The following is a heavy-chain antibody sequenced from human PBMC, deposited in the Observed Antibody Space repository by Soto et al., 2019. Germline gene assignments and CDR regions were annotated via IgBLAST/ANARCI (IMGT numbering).Heavy chain of an antibody. V-gene: IGHV1-69*04. J-gene: IGHJ4*02. D-gene: IGHD2-2*01. CDR2: IIPILGIA. CDR3: AREGDCSSTSCHL. CDR1: GGTFSSYT. Sequence: SVKVSCKASGGTFSSYTISWVRQAPGQGLEWMGRIIPILGIANYAQKFQGRVTITADKSTSTAYMELSSLRSEDTAVYYCAREGDCSSTSCHLWGQGTLVTVSS.